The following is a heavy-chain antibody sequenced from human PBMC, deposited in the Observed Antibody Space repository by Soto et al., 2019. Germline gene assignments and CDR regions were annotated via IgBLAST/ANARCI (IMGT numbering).Heavy chain of an antibody. Sequence: GESLKISCAASGFTFSSYSMNWVRQAPGKGLEWVSSISSSSSYIYYADSVKGRFTISRDNAKNSLYLQMNSLRAEDTAVYYCARGSSWGTLPLDYWGQGTLVTVSS. CDR3: ARGSSWGTLPLDY. J-gene: IGHJ4*02. CDR1: GFTFSSYS. D-gene: IGHD3-16*01. V-gene: IGHV3-21*01. CDR2: ISSSSSYI.